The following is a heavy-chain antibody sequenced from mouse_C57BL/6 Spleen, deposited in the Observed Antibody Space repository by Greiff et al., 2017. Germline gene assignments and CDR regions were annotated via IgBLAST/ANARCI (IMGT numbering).Heavy chain of an antibody. CDR1: GFNIKDDY. CDR2: IDPENGDT. CDR3: TTTRDDY. Sequence: EVQGVESGAELVRPGASVKLSCTASGFNIKDDYMHWVKQRPEQGLEWIGWIDPENGDTEYASKFQGKATITADTSSNTAYLQLSSLTSEDTAVYYCTTTRDDYWGQGTTLTVSS. V-gene: IGHV14-4*01. J-gene: IGHJ2*01.